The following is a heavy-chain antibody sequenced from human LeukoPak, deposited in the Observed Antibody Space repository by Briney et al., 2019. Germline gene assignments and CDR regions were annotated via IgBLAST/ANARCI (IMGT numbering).Heavy chain of an antibody. Sequence: GGSLRLSCAASGFTFSSCAMSWVRQAPGKGLEWVSGISGSGGSTYYADSVKGRFTISRDNSKNTLYLQMNSLRAEDTAVYYCAKDGRGWYSSSDYFDYWGQGTLVTVPS. D-gene: IGHD6-6*01. CDR3: AKDGRGWYSSSDYFDY. V-gene: IGHV3-23*01. CDR1: GFTFSSCA. CDR2: ISGSGGST. J-gene: IGHJ4*02.